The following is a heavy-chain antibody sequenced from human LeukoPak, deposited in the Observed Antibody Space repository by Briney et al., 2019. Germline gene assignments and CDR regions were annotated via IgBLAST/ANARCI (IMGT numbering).Heavy chain of an antibody. V-gene: IGHV3-43*01. J-gene: IGHJ4*02. CDR2: ISWDGGST. Sequence: GGSLRLSCAASGFTFDDYTMHWVRQAPGKGLEWVSLISWDGGSTYYADSVKGRFTISRDNSKNSLYLQMNSLRTGDTALYYCAKDSPGEGYFDYWGQGTLVTVSS. CDR3: AKDSPGEGYFDY. CDR1: GFTFDDYT. D-gene: IGHD3-16*01.